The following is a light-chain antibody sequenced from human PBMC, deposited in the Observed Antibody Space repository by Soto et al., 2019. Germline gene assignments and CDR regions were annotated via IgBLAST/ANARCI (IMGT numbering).Light chain of an antibody. Sequence: DIQMTQSPSSLSASVGDRVTITCQASQDIRNYLNWYQQKPGKAPKLLIYAASNLETGAPSRYXGGGSGTIFTFTISSLQPEDIATYYCQQYDDLSALTFGGGTKVEIK. J-gene: IGKJ4*01. CDR3: QQYDDLSALT. CDR1: QDIRNY. V-gene: IGKV1-33*01. CDR2: AAS.